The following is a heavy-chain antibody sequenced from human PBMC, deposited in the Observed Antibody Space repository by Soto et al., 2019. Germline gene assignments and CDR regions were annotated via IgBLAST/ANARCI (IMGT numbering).Heavy chain of an antibody. CDR1: GGTFSSYT. CDR2: IIPILGIA. V-gene: IGHV1-69*02. J-gene: IGHJ4*02. CDR3: ARDDGLAYCGGDCYS. Sequence: QVQLVQSGAEVKKPGSSVKVSCKASGGTFSSYTISWVRQAPGQGLEWMGRIIPILGIANYAQKFQGRVTIPADKSTSTAYMELSSLRSADTAVYYCARDDGLAYCGGDCYSWGQGTLVTVSS. D-gene: IGHD2-21*02.